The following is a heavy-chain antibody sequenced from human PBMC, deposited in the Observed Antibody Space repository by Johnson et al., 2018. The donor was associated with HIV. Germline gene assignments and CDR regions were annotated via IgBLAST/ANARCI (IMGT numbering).Heavy chain of an antibody. CDR2: INWNGGST. CDR3: ATGENLKWELRFVDAFDI. CDR1: DFTVSSNY. D-gene: IGHD1-26*01. J-gene: IGHJ3*02. Sequence: MQLVESGGRLIQPGGSLRLSCTASDFTVSSNYMSWVRQAPEKGLEWVSGINWNGGSTGYADSVKGRFTISRDNAKNSLYLQMNSLRAEDTALYYCATGENLKWELRFVDAFDIWGQGTMVTVSS. V-gene: IGHV3-20*04.